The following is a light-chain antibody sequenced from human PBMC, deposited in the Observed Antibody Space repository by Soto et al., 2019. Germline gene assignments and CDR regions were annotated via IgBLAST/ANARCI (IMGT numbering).Light chain of an antibody. Sequence: AIRMTQSPSSFSASTGDRVTITCRASQDVSSYLAWYQQKPGKAPKVLIYGASTLQSGVPPRFSGSVSGTDFNFTISRLQPEDFATYYCQQYHSYPRTFGQGTKVEIK. J-gene: IGKJ1*01. V-gene: IGKV1-8*01. CDR3: QQYHSYPRT. CDR1: QDVSSY. CDR2: GAS.